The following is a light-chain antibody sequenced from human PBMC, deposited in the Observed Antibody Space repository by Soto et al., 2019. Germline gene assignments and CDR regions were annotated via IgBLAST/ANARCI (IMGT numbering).Light chain of an antibody. Sequence: QSALTQPRSVSGSPGQSVTISCTGTSSNVGDYNYVSWHQQHPGKAPKLMIYDVSQRPSGVPDRFSGSKSSNTASLTISGLQAEDEADYYCCSYAGSYTHWVFGGGTQLTVL. V-gene: IGLV2-11*01. CDR3: CSYAGSYTHWV. CDR2: DVS. J-gene: IGLJ3*02. CDR1: SSNVGDYNY.